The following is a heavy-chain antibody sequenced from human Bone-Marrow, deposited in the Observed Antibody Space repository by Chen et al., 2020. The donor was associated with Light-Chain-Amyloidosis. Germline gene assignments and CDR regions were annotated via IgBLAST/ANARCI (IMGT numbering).Heavy chain of an antibody. CDR2: CSGSTVST. J-gene: IGHJ4*02. D-gene: IGHD3-10*01. CDR3: TRKGGYFDF. V-gene: IGHV3-23*04. Sequence: EVQLVESGGGLVQPGGSLRLSCATSGFHFSSFGMSWVRQAPGKGLEWVSTCSGSTVSTYYAGAVKSRFIISRDNSKSTLYLQMNSLRAGDTAVYFCTRKGGYFDFWGQGSLVTVSS. CDR1: GFHFSSFG.